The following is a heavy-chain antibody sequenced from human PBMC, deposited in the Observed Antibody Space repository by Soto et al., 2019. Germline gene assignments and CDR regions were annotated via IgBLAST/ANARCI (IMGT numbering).Heavy chain of an antibody. J-gene: IGHJ4*02. CDR1: GGSFSGYY. V-gene: IGHV4-34*01. CDR3: ARGEYSSPSLPPVGDY. D-gene: IGHD6-6*01. CDR2: IHHSGST. Sequence: QVQLQQWGAGLLKPSETLSLTCAVYGGSFSGYYWSWIRQPPGKGLEWIAEIHHSGSTNYNPSLTRRVTISVDTSKNQFSLKLSTVTAADTAVYYCARGEYSSPSLPPVGDYWGQGTLVTVSS.